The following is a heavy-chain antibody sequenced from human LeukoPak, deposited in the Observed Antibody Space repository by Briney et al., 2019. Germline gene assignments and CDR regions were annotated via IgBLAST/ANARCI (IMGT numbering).Heavy chain of an antibody. J-gene: IGHJ4*02. Sequence: GGSLRLSCAVSGFTVSNNYMSWVRQAAAKGLEWVTVIYSGAGTHYADSVKGRFTISRDNSENTLYLQMNSLRAEDTAVYYCVRGHITLTIWGQGTLVTVSS. V-gene: IGHV3-53*01. CDR3: VRGHITLTI. CDR1: GFTVSNNY. CDR2: IYSGAGT. D-gene: IGHD3-22*01.